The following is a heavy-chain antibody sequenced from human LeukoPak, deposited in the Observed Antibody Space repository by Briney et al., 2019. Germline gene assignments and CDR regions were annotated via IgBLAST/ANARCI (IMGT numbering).Heavy chain of an antibody. V-gene: IGHV1-2*02. Sequence: ASVTVSFTASGYTFTVYYMHWVRQAPGQGLEWMGWINPNSGGTNYAQKFQGRVTMTRDTSISTAYMELSRLRSDDTAVYYCARDPGGYYEDYWGQGTLVTVSS. CDR3: ARDPGGYYEDY. CDR2: INPNSGGT. J-gene: IGHJ4*02. CDR1: GYTFTVYY. D-gene: IGHD3-22*01.